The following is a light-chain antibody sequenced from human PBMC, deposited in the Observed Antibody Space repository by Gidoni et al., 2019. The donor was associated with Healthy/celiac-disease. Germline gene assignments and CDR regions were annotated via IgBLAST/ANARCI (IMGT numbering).Light chain of an antibody. J-gene: IGKJ1*01. V-gene: IGKV3-15*01. CDR2: GAS. Sequence: EIVMPQSPATLSVSPGERATLPCRASQSVSSNLAWYQQKPGQAPRLLIYGASTRATGIPARFSGSGSGTEFTLTISSLQSEDFAVYYGQQYNNWLTFGQGTKVEIK. CDR1: QSVSSN. CDR3: QQYNNWLT.